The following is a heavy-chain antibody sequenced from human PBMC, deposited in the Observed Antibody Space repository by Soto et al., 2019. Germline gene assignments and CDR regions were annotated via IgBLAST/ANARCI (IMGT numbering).Heavy chain of an antibody. D-gene: IGHD5-18*01. Sequence: GGSLRLSCAASGFTFSRYWMNWVRQAPGKGLEWVANIKQDGTEKNYVDSVKGRFTISRDNARSSLYLQMDSLRAEDTAVYFCARGDTPMITGMDSFDIWGQGTMVTVSS. CDR1: GFTFSRYW. CDR2: IKQDGTEK. CDR3: ARGDTPMITGMDSFDI. V-gene: IGHV3-7*01. J-gene: IGHJ3*02.